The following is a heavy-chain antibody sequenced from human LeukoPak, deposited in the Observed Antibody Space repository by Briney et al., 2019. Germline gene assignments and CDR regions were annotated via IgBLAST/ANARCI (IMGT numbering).Heavy chain of an antibody. D-gene: IGHD3-16*02. V-gene: IGHV4-30-4*01. CDR2: IYYSGST. CDR1: GGSISSGDYY. J-gene: IGHJ3*02. CDR3: ARVPYMITFGGVIVQNPFDI. Sequence: NPSQTLSLTCTVSGGSISSGDYYWSWIRQPPGKGLEWIGYIYYSGSTYYNPSLKSRVTISVDKSKNQFSLKLSSVSAADTAVYYCARVPYMITFGGVIVQNPFDIWGQGTMVTVPS.